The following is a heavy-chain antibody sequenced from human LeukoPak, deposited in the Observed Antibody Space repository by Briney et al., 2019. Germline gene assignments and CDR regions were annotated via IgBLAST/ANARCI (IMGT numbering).Heavy chain of an antibody. CDR3: ARTESGSYYYGDAFDI. D-gene: IGHD1-26*01. Sequence: PSETLSLTCTVSGGSIRSSSYYWSCLRQAPGKGLEWIGYIYYSGSTNYNPSLKSRVTISVDTTKNQFSLKLSSVTAADTAVYYCARTESGSYYYGDAFDIWGQGTMVTVSS. J-gene: IGHJ3*02. CDR1: GGSIRSSSYY. V-gene: IGHV4-61*01. CDR2: IYYSGST.